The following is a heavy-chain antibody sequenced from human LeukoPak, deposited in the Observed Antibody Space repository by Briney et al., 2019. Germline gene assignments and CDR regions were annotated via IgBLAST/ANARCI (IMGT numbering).Heavy chain of an antibody. J-gene: IGHJ4*02. Sequence: ASVKVSCKASGFTFTGYYIHWVRQAPGQGLEWMGYINPHSGGTNSPQKFQGRITMTTDTSISAAYMELSSLISDDTAMYYCVREGNELLSKNFDYWGQGTLVTVSS. CDR2: INPHSGGT. CDR1: GFTFTGYY. CDR3: VREGNELLSKNFDY. D-gene: IGHD2-21*02. V-gene: IGHV1-2*02.